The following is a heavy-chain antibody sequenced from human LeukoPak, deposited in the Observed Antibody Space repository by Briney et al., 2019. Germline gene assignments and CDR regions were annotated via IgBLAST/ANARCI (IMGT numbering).Heavy chain of an antibody. CDR3: ARSGSTGYSLDY. D-gene: IGHD3-22*01. J-gene: IGHJ4*02. Sequence: ASVKVSCKTSGYSFTAFYIHWVRQAPGQGLEWMGWIHPRRGDTNYAQKFQGRVSMPRDTSTRTAYMELSRLRSDDTAVYFCARSGSTGYSLDYWGQGTLVTVSS. CDR1: GYSFTAFY. V-gene: IGHV1-2*02. CDR2: IHPRRGDT.